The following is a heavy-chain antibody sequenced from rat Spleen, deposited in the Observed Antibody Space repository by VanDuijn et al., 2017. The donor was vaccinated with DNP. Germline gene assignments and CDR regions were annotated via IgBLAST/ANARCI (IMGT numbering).Heavy chain of an antibody. CDR2: IIYDGSTT. V-gene: IGHV5-17*01. Sequence: EVQLVESGGGLVQPGNSLKLSCADSGFTFSDYAMAWVRQSPKKALEWVATIIYDGSTTYYRDSVKGRFTISRDNAENTLYLQMNSLRSEDTATYYCARRGYYGYNTFDYWGQGVMVTVSS. D-gene: IGHD1-9*01. J-gene: IGHJ2*01. CDR3: ARRGYYGYNTFDY. CDR1: GFTFSDYA.